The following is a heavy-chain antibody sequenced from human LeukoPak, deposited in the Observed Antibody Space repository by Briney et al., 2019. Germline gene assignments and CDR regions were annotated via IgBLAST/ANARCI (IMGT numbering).Heavy chain of an antibody. Sequence: GGSLRLSCAASGFTVSSNYMSWVRQAPGKGLEWVSVIYSGGSTYYADSVKGRFTISRDNSKNTLYLQMNSLRAEDTAVYYCAKQEGGDYDFWSGYYPNHFDYWGQGTLVTVSS. CDR2: IYSGGST. J-gene: IGHJ4*02. V-gene: IGHV3-53*01. D-gene: IGHD3-3*01. CDR1: GFTVSSNY. CDR3: AKQEGGDYDFWSGYYPNHFDY.